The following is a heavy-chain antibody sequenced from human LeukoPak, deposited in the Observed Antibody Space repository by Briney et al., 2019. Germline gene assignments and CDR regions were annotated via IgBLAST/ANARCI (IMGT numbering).Heavy chain of an antibody. D-gene: IGHD1-26*01. Sequence: ASVKVSCKASGYTFTSYGISWERQAPGQGLEWMGWVSAYNGNTNYAQKLQGRVTMTTDTSTSTAYMELRSLRSDDTAVYYCARSEWELPRPAFDIWGQGTMVTVSS. CDR1: GYTFTSYG. J-gene: IGHJ3*02. V-gene: IGHV1-18*01. CDR2: VSAYNGNT. CDR3: ARSEWELPRPAFDI.